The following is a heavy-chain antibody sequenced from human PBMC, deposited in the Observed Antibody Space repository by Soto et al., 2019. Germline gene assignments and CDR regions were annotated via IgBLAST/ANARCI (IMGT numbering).Heavy chain of an antibody. J-gene: IGHJ6*02. V-gene: IGHV1-2*02. CDR1: GYTFTDYY. Sequence: ASVNVSCKASGYTFTDYYIHWVRQAPGQGLEWMGWINPTGGGTNYAQSFRGRVTMTRDTSISTAYMELSRLRSDDTAVFYCARKYSSRYFYNQYSMDVWGQGTTVTVSS. D-gene: IGHD3-22*01. CDR3: ARKYSSRYFYNQYSMDV. CDR2: INPTGGGT.